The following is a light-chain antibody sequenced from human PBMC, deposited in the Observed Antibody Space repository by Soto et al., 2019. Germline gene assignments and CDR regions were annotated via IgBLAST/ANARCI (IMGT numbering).Light chain of an antibody. Sequence: EIVMTQSPATLSVSPGERATLSCRASQSVSSNLAWYQQKPGQAPRLLIYGASTRATGIPARFSGSGSGTEFTLTISILQSEDSAVYYCQQYNNWPPWTFGPGTKVEIK. CDR1: QSVSSN. CDR2: GAS. V-gene: IGKV3-15*01. CDR3: QQYNNWPPWT. J-gene: IGKJ1*01.